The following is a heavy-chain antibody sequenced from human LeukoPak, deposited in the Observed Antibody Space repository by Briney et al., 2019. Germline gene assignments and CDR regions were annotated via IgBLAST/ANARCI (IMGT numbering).Heavy chain of an antibody. CDR1: GGSISSYY. V-gene: IGHV4-59*01. CDR3: ARGGYYGSGNDFRFDP. J-gene: IGHJ5*02. D-gene: IGHD3-10*01. CDR2: IYYSGST. Sequence: SETLSLTCTVSGGSISSYYWSWIRQPPGKGLEWIGYIYYSGSTNYNPSLKSRVTISVDTSKNQFSLKLSSVTPADTAVYYCARGGYYGSGNDFRFDPWGQGTLVTVSS.